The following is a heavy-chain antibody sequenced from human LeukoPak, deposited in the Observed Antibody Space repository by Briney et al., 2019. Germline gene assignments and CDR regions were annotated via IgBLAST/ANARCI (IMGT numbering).Heavy chain of an antibody. J-gene: IGHJ5*02. V-gene: IGHV4-38-2*02. CDR1: GYSISSGYY. CDR2: IYHTGST. CDR3: ARDRLQLQS. Sequence: SETLSLTCTVSGYSISSGYYWGWIWQPPGKGLEWIGSIYHTGSTYYNPSLKSRVIISLDTSNNQFSLKLSSVTAADTAVYYCARDRLQLQSWGQGTLVTVSS. D-gene: IGHD1-1*01.